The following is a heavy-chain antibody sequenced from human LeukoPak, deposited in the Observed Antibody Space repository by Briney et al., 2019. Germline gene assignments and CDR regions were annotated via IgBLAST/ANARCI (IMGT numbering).Heavy chain of an antibody. J-gene: IGHJ4*02. CDR2: IKQDGSEK. V-gene: IGHV3-7*01. D-gene: IGHD6-13*01. Sequence: GGSLRLSCAASGFTFSGYWMHWVRQAPGKGLEWVANIKQDGSEKHFADSVKGRFTISRDNAENSLYLQMNSLRVEDTAMYYCARGTIAAPGTDYWGQGTLVTVSS. CDR3: ARGTIAAPGTDY. CDR1: GFTFSGYW.